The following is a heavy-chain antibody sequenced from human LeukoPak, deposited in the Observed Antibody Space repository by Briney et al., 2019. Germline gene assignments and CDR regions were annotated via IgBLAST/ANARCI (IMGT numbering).Heavy chain of an antibody. V-gene: IGHV3-74*01. D-gene: IGHD5-18*01. CDR1: GFTFSSYW. CDR2: ISRDGSKL. CDR3: ARIGFSNGPDF. J-gene: IGHJ4*02. Sequence: GSVRLSCAASGFTFSSYWMHWVGRAPGQGRVWVSRISRDGSKLSTAVPGKSRFTISRDNAQNTLYLQMNCLRAEDTAVYYCARIGFSNGPDFWGPGTLVRVSS.